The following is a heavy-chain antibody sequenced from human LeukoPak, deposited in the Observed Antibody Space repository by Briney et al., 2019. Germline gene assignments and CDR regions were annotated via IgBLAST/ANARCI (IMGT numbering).Heavy chain of an antibody. J-gene: IGHJ4*02. CDR2: INHSGST. CDR1: GGSFSGYY. D-gene: IGHD5-12*01. V-gene: IGHV4-34*01. Sequence: SETLSLTCAVYGGSFSGYYWSWTRQPPGKGLEWIGEINHSGSTNYNPSLKSRVTISVDASKNQFSLKLSSVTAADTAVYYCARGRGYSGYAYFDYWGQGTLVTVSS. CDR3: ARGRGYSGYAYFDY.